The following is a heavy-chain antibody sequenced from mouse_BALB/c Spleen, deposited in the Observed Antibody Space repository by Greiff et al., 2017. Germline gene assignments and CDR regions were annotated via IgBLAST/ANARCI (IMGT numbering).Heavy chain of an antibody. J-gene: IGHJ3*01. CDR3: TTFYDYDTGAWFAY. D-gene: IGHD2-4*01. Sequence: EVQLQQSGAELVRPGASVKLSCTASGFNIKDYYMHWVKQRPEQGLEWIGWIDPENGDTEYAPKFKGKATMTADTSSNTAYLQLSSLTSEDTAVYYCTTFYDYDTGAWFAYWGQGTLVTVSA. CDR2: IDPENGDT. V-gene: IGHV14-1*01. CDR1: GFNIKDYY.